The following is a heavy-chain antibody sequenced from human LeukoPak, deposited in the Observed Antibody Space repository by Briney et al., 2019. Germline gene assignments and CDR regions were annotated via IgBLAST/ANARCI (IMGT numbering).Heavy chain of an antibody. CDR1: GGSISSYY. CDR3: ARYLWFGELWYYFDY. Sequence: SETLSLTCTVSGGSISSYYWSWIRQPAGKGLEWIGRIYTSGSTNYNPSLKSRVTISVDTSKNQFSLKLSSVTAADTAVYYCARYLWFGELWYYFDYWGQGTLVTVSS. J-gene: IGHJ4*02. D-gene: IGHD3-10*01. CDR2: IYTSGST. V-gene: IGHV4-4*07.